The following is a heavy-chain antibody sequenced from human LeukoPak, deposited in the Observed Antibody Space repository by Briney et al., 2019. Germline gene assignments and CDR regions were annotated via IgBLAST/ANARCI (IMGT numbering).Heavy chain of an antibody. V-gene: IGHV3-23*01. CDR1: GFTFSSYG. D-gene: IGHD5-18*01. CDR2: ISGSGGST. CDR3: ARGEDTAMALGMD. Sequence: PGGSLRLSCAASGFTFSSYGMSWVRQAPGKGLEWVSAISGSGGSTYYADSVKGRFTISRDNAKNSLYLQMNSLRAEDTAVYYCARGEDTAMALGMDWGQGTLVTVSS. J-gene: IGHJ4*02.